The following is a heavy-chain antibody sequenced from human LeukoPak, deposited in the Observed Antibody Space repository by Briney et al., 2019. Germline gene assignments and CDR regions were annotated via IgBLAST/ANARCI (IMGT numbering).Heavy chain of an antibody. D-gene: IGHD2-15*01. Sequence: GSLRLSFAASGFPFSNYAMSWVRQAPGKGLECISTISSTGGSTYYADSVKGRFTISRDNSKNTLYLQMSSLRPEDTAVYYCVRDTSYCSGGRCFATYSFDYWGQGTRVTVSS. CDR1: GFPFSNYA. CDR3: VRDTSYCSGGRCFATYSFDY. J-gene: IGHJ4*02. V-gene: IGHV3-64D*09. CDR2: ISSTGGST.